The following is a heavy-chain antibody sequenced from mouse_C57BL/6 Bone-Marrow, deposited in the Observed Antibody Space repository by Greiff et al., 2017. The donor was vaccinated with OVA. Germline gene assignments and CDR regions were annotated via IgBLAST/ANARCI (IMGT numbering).Heavy chain of an antibody. Sequence: EVQRVESGEGLVKPGGSLKLSCAASGFTFSSYAMSWVRQTPEKRLEWVAYISSGGDYIYYADTVKGRFTISRDNARNTLYLQMSSLKSEDTAMYYCTRDPYYAHWYFDVWGTGTTVTVSS. CDR2: ISSGGDYI. V-gene: IGHV5-9-1*02. J-gene: IGHJ1*03. CDR1: GFTFSSYA. D-gene: IGHD1-1*01. CDR3: TRDPYYAHWYFDV.